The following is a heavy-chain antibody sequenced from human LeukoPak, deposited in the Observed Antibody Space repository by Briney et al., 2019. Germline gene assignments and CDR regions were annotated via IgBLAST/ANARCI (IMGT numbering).Heavy chain of an antibody. CDR1: GGSISSYY. CDR3: AGTTVITLILGY. J-gene: IGHJ4*02. Sequence: SETLSLTCTVSGGSISSYYWSWIRQPPGKGLEWIGYIYYSGSTNYNPSLKSRVTISVDTSKNQFSLKLSSVTAADTAVYYCAGTTVITLILGYWGQGTPVTVSS. CDR2: IYYSGST. D-gene: IGHD4-11*01. V-gene: IGHV4-59*01.